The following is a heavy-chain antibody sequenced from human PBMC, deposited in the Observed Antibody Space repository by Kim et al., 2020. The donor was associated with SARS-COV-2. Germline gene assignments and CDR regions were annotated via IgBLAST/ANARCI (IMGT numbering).Heavy chain of an antibody. CDR1: GFSFNRHY. V-gene: IGHV3-74*01. CDR2: IGPDGSET. Sequence: GGSLRLSCAASGFSFNRHYMHWVRQAPGKGLVWVSRIGPDGSETHYADSVKGRFTISRDNAKNTRFLQMNSLRVEDTAVYFCARRAGAAGISSQIDYWGQGTLVTVSS. J-gene: IGHJ4*02. D-gene: IGHD3-10*01. CDR3: ARRAGAAGISSQIDY.